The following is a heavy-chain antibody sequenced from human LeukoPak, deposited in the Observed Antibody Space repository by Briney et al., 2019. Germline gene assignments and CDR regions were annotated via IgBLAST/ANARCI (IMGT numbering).Heavy chain of an antibody. CDR3: ARDGSGWYSDY. CDR2: ISWNGGDT. D-gene: IGHD6-19*01. V-gene: IGHV3-20*04. J-gene: IGHJ4*02. CDR1: GFTFSSYG. Sequence: GGSLRLSCAASGFTFSSYGMSWVRQAPGKGLEWVSGISWNGGDTGYVDSVKGRFTISRDNAKNSLYLQMNSLRAEDTALYYCARDGSGWYSDYWGQGTPVIVSS.